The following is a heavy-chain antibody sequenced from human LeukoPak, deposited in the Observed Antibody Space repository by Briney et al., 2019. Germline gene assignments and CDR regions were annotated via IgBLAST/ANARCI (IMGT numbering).Heavy chain of an antibody. J-gene: IGHJ1*01. D-gene: IGHD2-2*02. CDR2: ISYDGSNK. Sequence: GGSLRLSCAASGFTFSSYAMHWVRQAPGKGLEGVAVISYDGSNKYYADSVKGRFTISRDNSKNTLYLQMNSLRAEDTAVYYCAREGVVVPAAIHAEYFQHWGQGTLVTVSS. V-gene: IGHV3-30*01. CDR3: AREGVVVPAAIHAEYFQH. CDR1: GFTFSSYA.